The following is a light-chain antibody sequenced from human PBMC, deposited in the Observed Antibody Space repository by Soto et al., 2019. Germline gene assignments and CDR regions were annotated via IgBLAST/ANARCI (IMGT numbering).Light chain of an antibody. Sequence: QSVLTQSPSASASLGASVKLICTLSSGHSSYAIAWHQQQPEKGPRFLMKFNSDGTHIKGDGIPDRFSGSSSGAERYLTISSLQSEDEADYYCQTWGTGSWVFGGGTKLTVL. CDR3: QTWGTGSWV. CDR1: SGHSSYA. CDR2: FNSDGTH. V-gene: IGLV4-69*01. J-gene: IGLJ3*02.